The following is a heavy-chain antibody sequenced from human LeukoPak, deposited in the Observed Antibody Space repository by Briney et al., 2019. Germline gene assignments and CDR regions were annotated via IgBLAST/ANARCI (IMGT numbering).Heavy chain of an antibody. CDR1: GFIVSENY. J-gene: IGHJ6*02. CDR2: VYSGGIT. CDR3: VRDRWPGLGDL. Sequence: GGSLRLSCAVSGFIVSENYMSWVRQAPGKGLEWVSTVYSGGITFYADPVKGRFTISRDNSKNTLYLQMSSLRAEDTAVYYCVRDRWPGLGDLWGQGTTVTVS. V-gene: IGHV3-66*01. D-gene: IGHD6-19*01.